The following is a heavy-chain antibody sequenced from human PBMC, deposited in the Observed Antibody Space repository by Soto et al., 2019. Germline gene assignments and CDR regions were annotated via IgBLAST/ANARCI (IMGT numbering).Heavy chain of an antibody. J-gene: IGHJ4*02. CDR1: GFTFSSYS. V-gene: IGHV3-21*01. Sequence: GGSLRLSCAASGFTFSSYSMNWVRQAPGKGLEWVSSISSSSYYIYYADSVKGRFTISRDNAKNSLYLQMNSLRAEDTAVYYCAREGHSYGFDYWGQGTLVTVSS. CDR2: ISSSSYYI. D-gene: IGHD5-18*01. CDR3: AREGHSYGFDY.